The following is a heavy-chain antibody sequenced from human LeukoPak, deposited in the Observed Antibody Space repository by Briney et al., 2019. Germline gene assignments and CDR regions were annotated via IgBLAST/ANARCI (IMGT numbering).Heavy chain of an antibody. CDR2: IYHSGST. J-gene: IGHJ3*02. V-gene: IGHV4-39*07. Sequence: SETLSLTCTVSGASITSSGYYWGWIRQPPGKGLEWIGAIYHSGSTYYNSSLKSRVTISVDTSKNQFSLKLSSVTAADTAVYYCARDGIVGATRAFDIWGQGTMVTVSS. CDR3: ARDGIVGATRAFDI. D-gene: IGHD1-26*01. CDR1: GASITSSGYY.